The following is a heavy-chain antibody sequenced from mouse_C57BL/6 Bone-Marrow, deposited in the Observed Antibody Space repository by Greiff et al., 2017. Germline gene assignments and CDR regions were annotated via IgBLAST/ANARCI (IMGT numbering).Heavy chain of an antibody. CDR2: IYIGNGYT. CDR1: GYTFTSYG. D-gene: IGHD1-1*01. V-gene: IGHV1-58*01. Sequence: EVKLMESGAELVRPGASVKMSCKTSGYTFTSYGINWVKQRPGPGLEWIGYIYIGNGYTEYNEKFKGKATLTTDTSSSTADMQLSSLTSEDSAIYFCARGYHYYGSRYYAMDYWGQGTSVTVSS. J-gene: IGHJ4*01. CDR3: ARGYHYYGSRYYAMDY.